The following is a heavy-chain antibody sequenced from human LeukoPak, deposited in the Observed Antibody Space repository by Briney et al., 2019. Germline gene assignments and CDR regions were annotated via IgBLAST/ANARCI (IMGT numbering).Heavy chain of an antibody. J-gene: IGHJ3*01. Sequence: PSETLSLTCTVSGGPIRDFYWSWIRLPPGRGLEWIGYTYYSGSTSYNPSLESRVAISVDMSKSQFSLELSSVTAADTAIYYCTRHKRWLQFPDAFDVWGQGTMATVSS. CDR3: TRHKRWLQFPDAFDV. CDR2: TYYSGST. D-gene: IGHD5-24*01. CDR1: GGPIRDFY. V-gene: IGHV4-59*08.